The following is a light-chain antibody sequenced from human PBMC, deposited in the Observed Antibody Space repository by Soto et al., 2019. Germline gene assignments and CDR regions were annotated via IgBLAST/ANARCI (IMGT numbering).Light chain of an antibody. Sequence: DIVMTQSPDSLAVSLGERATINCKSSQSVLYSSNNKNYLAWYQQKPRQPPKLLIYWASTRESGVPDRFSGRGSGTDFTLTISSLQAEDVAVYYCQQYYGTPLTFGQGTKLEIK. V-gene: IGKV4-1*01. CDR1: QSVLYSSNNKNY. CDR2: WAS. CDR3: QQYYGTPLT. J-gene: IGKJ2*01.